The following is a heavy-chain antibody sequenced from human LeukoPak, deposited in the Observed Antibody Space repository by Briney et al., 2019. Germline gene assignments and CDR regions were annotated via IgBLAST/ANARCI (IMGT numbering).Heavy chain of an antibody. J-gene: IGHJ4*02. CDR2: IYSGGST. Sequence: LSLTCTVSGGSISSGGYYWSWVRQAPGKGLEWVSVIYSGGSTYYADSVKGRFTISRDNSKNTLYLQMNSLRAEDTAVYYCARDLWFGELLWGQGTLVTVSS. CDR3: ARDLWFGELL. D-gene: IGHD3-10*01. CDR1: GGSISSGGYY. V-gene: IGHV3-53*01.